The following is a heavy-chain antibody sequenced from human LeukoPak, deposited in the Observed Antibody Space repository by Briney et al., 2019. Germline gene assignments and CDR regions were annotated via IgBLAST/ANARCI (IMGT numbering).Heavy chain of an antibody. Sequence: PGGSLRLSRTASGFTFGDYAMSWVRQASGKGLEWVGRIRSKADYAASVKGKFTISRDDSKNTAYLQMNSLKTEDTAVYYCSRSSSRNFGVVIKSYYYYMDVWGKGTTVTVSS. CDR1: GFTFGDYA. D-gene: IGHD3-3*01. CDR2: IRSKAD. J-gene: IGHJ6*03. CDR3: SRSSSRNFGVVIKSYYYYMDV. V-gene: IGHV3-73*01.